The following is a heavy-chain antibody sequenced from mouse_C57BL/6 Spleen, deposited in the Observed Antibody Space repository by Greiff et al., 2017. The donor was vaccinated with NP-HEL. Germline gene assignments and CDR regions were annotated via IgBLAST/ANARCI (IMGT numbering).Heavy chain of an antibody. V-gene: IGHV1-69*01. CDR1: GYTFTSYW. Sequence: VQLQQSGAELVMPGASVKLSCKASGYTFTSYWMHWVKQRPGQGLEWIGEIDPSDSYTNYNQKFKGKSTLTVDKSSSTAYMQLSSLTSEDSAVYYCARSNSTVVVDYWGQGTTLTVSS. CDR2: IDPSDSYT. J-gene: IGHJ2*01. D-gene: IGHD1-1*01. CDR3: ARSNSTVVVDY.